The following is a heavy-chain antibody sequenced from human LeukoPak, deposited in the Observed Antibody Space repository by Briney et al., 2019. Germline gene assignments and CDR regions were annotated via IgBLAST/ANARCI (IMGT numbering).Heavy chain of an antibody. V-gene: IGHV4-59*08. J-gene: IGHJ5*02. CDR1: GGSISNYY. CDR2: IYYSGST. Sequence: SETLSLTCTVSGGSISNYYRSWIRQPPGKGLEWIGYIYYSGSTNYNPSLKSRVTISVDKSKNQFSLTLSSVTAADTAVYYCARHGITGTTYWFDAWVQGTLVSVSS. D-gene: IGHD1-7*01. CDR3: ARHGITGTTYWFDA.